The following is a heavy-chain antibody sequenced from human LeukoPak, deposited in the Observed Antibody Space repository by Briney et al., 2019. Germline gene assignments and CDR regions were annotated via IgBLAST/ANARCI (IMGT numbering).Heavy chain of an antibody. CDR3: ARGPSAITMIVGTKTPGFQH. CDR2: INHSGST. J-gene: IGHJ1*01. D-gene: IGHD3-22*01. CDR1: GGSFSGYY. V-gene: IGHV4-34*01. Sequence: PSETLSLTCAVYGGSFSGYYWSWIRQPPGRGLEWIGEINHSGSTNYNPSLKSRVTIPVDTSKNQFSLKLSSVTAADTAVYYCARGPSAITMIVGTKTPGFQHWGQGTLVTVSS.